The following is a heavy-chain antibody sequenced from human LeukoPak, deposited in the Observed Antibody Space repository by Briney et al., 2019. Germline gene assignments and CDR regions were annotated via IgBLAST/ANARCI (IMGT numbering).Heavy chain of an antibody. V-gene: IGHV3-33*06. CDR1: GFTFRSYG. J-gene: IGHJ6*03. D-gene: IGHD4-17*01. CDR3: AKGMTTGPRSVYHYMDV. CDR2: LWYDGSNE. Sequence: GGSLRLSCVASGFTFRSYGMHWVRQAPGKGLEWLSLLWYDGSNEYYADSVKGRFTISRDNPKNTLYLQMNSLRAEDTAVYYCAKGMTTGPRSVYHYMDVWGKGTTVTVSS.